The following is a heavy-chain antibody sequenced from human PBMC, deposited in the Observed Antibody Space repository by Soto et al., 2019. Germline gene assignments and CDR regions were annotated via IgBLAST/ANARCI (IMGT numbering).Heavy chain of an antibody. D-gene: IGHD5-12*01. Sequence: SQTLSLTCAISGDSVSSSSAAWNWIRQSPSRGLEWLGRTYYRSKWYNDYAVSVKSRITINPDTSKNQFSLQLNSVTPEDTAVYYCARALRKVEMATIMAFDIWGQGTMVTVSS. V-gene: IGHV6-1*01. CDR2: TYYRSKWYN. J-gene: IGHJ3*02. CDR1: GDSVSSSSAA. CDR3: ARALRKVEMATIMAFDI.